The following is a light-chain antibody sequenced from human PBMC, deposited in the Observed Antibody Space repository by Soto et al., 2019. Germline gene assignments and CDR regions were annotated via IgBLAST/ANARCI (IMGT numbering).Light chain of an antibody. CDR2: EAV. J-gene: IGLJ3*02. V-gene: IGLV2-23*01. CDR1: SSDVGSYNL. CDR3: CSYAGSFTWV. Sequence: QSALTQPASVSGSPGQSITISCTGTSSDVGSYNLVSWYQQHPGKAPKLMIYEAVKRRSGVSHRFSGSKSGNTASLAISGLQAEDDADYYCCSYAGSFTWVFGGRTKLTVL.